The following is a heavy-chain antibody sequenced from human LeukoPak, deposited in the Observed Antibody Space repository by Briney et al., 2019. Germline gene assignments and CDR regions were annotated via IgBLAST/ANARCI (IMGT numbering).Heavy chain of an antibody. CDR1: GYSISSAYY. CDR2: IYHSGST. D-gene: IGHD6-25*01. V-gene: IGHV4-38-2*02. CDR3: ARDGGRDWFDP. Sequence: SETLSLTCAVSGYSISSAYYWGWIRQPPGKGLEWIGSIYHSGSTYYNPSLKSRVTISVDTSKNQFSLKLSSVTAADTAVYYCARDGGRDWFDPWGQGTLVTVSS. J-gene: IGHJ5*02.